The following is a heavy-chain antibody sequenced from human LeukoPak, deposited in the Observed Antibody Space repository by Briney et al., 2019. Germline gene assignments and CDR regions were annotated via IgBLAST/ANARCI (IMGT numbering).Heavy chain of an antibody. J-gene: IGHJ4*02. V-gene: IGHV3-7*03. Sequence: GGSLPLSCAASGFTFSSYWMSWVRQAPAKGLEWVANINQDGSDKNYVDSVKGRFTISRDNAKNSLYLQMNSLRAEDTAVYYCAKVVGVAYYFDYWGQGTLVIVSS. CDR3: AKVVGVAYYFDY. D-gene: IGHD6-19*01. CDR2: INQDGSDK. CDR1: GFTFSSYW.